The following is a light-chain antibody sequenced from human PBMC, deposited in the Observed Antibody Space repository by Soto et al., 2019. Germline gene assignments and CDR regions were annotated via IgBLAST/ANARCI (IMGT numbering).Light chain of an antibody. CDR3: KRYNNWHPMA. CDR1: QSVSSN. V-gene: IGKV3-15*01. Sequence: EIVMTQSPATLSVSPGERATLSCRASQSVSSNLACYQQKPGQAPRLLIYGASTRATSIPLRFSGSGSGTQFTLTISSLQYEDFEVYYSKRYNNWHPMAFSKGTKGEIK. CDR2: GAS. J-gene: IGKJ1*01.